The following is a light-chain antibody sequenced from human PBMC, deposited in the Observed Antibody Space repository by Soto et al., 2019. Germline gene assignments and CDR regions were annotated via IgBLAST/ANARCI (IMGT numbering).Light chain of an antibody. CDR1: QSIGSDY. V-gene: IGKV3-20*01. CDR2: GAS. CDR3: QQYGSSPIT. J-gene: IGKJ5*01. Sequence: IVLTQSPGTVSLSPEERASLSCRASQSIGSDYLAWYQQRPGQAPRLLIYGASSRATGVPDRFSGSGSGTDFTLTISRLEPEDFAVYYCQQYGSSPITFGQGTRLEIK.